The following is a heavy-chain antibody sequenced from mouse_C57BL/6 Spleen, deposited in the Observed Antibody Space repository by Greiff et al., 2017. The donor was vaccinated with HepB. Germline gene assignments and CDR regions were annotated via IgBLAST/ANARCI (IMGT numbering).Heavy chain of an antibody. CDR2: ISSGGDYI. V-gene: IGHV5-9-1*02. CDR3: TRERVLPYYAMDY. Sequence: EVHLVESGEGLVKPGGSLKLSCAASGFTFSSYAMSWVRQTPEKRLEWVAYISSGGDYIYYADTVKGRFTISRDNARNTLYLQMSSLKSEDTAMYYCTRERVLPYYAMDYWGQGTSVTVSS. J-gene: IGHJ4*01. CDR1: GFTFSSYA.